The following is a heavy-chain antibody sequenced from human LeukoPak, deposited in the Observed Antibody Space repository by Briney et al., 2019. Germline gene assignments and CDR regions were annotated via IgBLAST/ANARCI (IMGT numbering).Heavy chain of an antibody. CDR2: IWYDGSNK. J-gene: IGHJ4*02. Sequence: GRSLRLSCAASGFTFSSYDMHWVRQAPGKGLEWVAVIWYDGSNKYYADSVKGRFTISRDNSKNTLYLQMNSLRAEDTAVYYCARVGYSSGWSDYWGQGTLVTVSS. D-gene: IGHD6-19*01. CDR3: ARVGYSSGWSDY. V-gene: IGHV3-33*01. CDR1: GFTFSSYD.